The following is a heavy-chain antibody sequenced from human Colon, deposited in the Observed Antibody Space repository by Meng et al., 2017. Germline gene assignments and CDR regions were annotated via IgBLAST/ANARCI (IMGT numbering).Heavy chain of an antibody. V-gene: IGHV4-38-2*01. CDR2: IYHSGST. CDR3: ARADSSGSYTTGWYFDL. J-gene: IGHJ2*01. D-gene: IGHD3-22*01. CDR1: GYSISSAYY. Sequence: SETLSLTCAVSGYSISSAYYWGWIRQPPGKGLEWIGSIYHSGSTYYNPSLKSRVTILVDTSKNQFSLKLSSVTAADTAVYYCARADSSGSYTTGWYFDLWGHGTLVTVSS.